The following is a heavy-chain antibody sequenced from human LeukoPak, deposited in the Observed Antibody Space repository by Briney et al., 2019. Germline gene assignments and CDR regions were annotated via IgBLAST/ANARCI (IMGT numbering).Heavy chain of an antibody. Sequence: GGSLRLSCAASGFTFSDYYMSWIRQAPGKGLEWVANIKQDGSEKYYVDSVKGRFTISRDNAKNSLYLQMNSLRAEDTAVYYCARGRDIVGFPAEVDYWGQGTLVTVSS. CDR3: ARGRDIVGFPAEVDY. J-gene: IGHJ4*02. V-gene: IGHV3-7*04. CDR1: GFTFSDYY. CDR2: IKQDGSEK. D-gene: IGHD1-26*01.